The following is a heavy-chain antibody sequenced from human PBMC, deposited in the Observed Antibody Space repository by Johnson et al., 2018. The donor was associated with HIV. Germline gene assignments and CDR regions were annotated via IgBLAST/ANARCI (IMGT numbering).Heavy chain of an antibody. CDR1: GLTFSSYD. CDR3: ARGFGEMTTVTPDAFDI. V-gene: IGHV3-13*01. CDR2: ICTACDI. Sequence: VQLVESGGGLVQPGGSQRLPCAVSGLTFSSYDALWVRQDTGKALEWVSTICTACDIYSRDSVRPRFTLSRENAKNSLYLQMNSLRAGDTAVYYCARGFGEMTTVTPDAFDIWGQGTMVTVSS. J-gene: IGHJ3*02. D-gene: IGHD4-11*01.